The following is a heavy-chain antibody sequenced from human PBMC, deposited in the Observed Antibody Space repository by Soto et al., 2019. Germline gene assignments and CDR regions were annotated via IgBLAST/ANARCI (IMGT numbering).Heavy chain of an antibody. CDR3: ARDAAVGLFAY. Sequence: GASVKVSCKASGYTFNSYAMHWLRQAPGQRLEWMGWINAGNGNTKYSQKFQGRVTITRDTSASTAYMELSSLRSEDTAVYYCARDAAVGLFAYWGQGTLVTVSS. V-gene: IGHV1-3*01. D-gene: IGHD1-26*01. CDR1: GYTFNSYA. J-gene: IGHJ4*02. CDR2: INAGNGNT.